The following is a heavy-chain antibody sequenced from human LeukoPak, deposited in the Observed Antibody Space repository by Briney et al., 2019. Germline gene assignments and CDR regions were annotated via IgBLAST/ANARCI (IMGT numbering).Heavy chain of an antibody. CDR1: GFTFSNFE. CDR3: ARVRARSYDY. J-gene: IGHJ4*02. CDR2: ISSGRSAI. V-gene: IGHV3-48*03. Sequence: PGGSLRLSCAASGFTFSNFEMNWVRQAPGKGLEWVSYISSGRSAINYADSVKGRFTISRDNAKNSLYLQMNSLRAEDTAVYYCARVRARSYDYWGQGTLVTVSS.